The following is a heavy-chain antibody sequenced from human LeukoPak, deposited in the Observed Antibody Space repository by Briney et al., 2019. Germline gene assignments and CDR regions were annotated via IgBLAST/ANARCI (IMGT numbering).Heavy chain of an antibody. D-gene: IGHD2-15*01. V-gene: IGHV3-74*01. CDR3: AREGYIGLDY. CDR1: GFTFSSYW. Sequence: GGSLRLSCAASGFTFSSYWMYWARQAPGKGPVWVSRINSDGSSISYADSVKGRFTISRDNAKNTLYLQMNSLRAEDTGVYYCAREGYIGLDYWGQGTLVVVSS. J-gene: IGHJ4*02. CDR2: INSDGSSI.